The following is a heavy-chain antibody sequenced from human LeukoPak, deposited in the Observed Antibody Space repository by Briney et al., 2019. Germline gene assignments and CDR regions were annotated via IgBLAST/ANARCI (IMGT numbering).Heavy chain of an antibody. D-gene: IGHD2-21*02. CDR2: INPNSGGT. CDR3: ARGVTARGFYYYMDI. Sequence: GASVKVSCKASGYTFTGYYMHWVRQAPGQGLEWMGWINPNSGGTNYAQKFQGRVTMTRDTSISTGYMELSGLRPDDTAVYSCARGVTARGFYYYMDIWGNGTTVTISS. J-gene: IGHJ6*03. CDR1: GYTFTGYY. V-gene: IGHV1-2*02.